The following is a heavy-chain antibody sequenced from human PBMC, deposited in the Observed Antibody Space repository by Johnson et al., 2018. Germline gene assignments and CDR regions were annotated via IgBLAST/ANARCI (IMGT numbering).Heavy chain of an antibody. V-gene: IGHV3-23*04. CDR1: GFTFSDFA. J-gene: IGHJ4*02. CDR2: IADTSFNP. CDR3: AKSGWRGTYFFHY. D-gene: IGHD6-19*01. Sequence: EVQLVESGGGLVQPGGSLRLSCATSGFTFSDFAMRWVRQAPGKGLEWVATIADTSFNPYYADSVKGRFSISRDDSKNTLYLQMNSLRAEDTAIYYCAKSGWRGTYFFHYWGQGTLVTVSP.